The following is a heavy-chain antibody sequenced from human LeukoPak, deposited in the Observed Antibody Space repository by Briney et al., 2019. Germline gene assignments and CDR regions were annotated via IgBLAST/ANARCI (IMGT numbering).Heavy chain of an antibody. CDR2: ISSSSSTI. V-gene: IGHV3-48*01. CDR1: GFTFSSYS. D-gene: IGHD3-16*01. Sequence: GGSLRLSCAASGFTFSSYSMNWVRQAPGKGLEWVSYISSSSSTIYYADSVKGRFTISRDNSKNTLYLQMNSLRAEDTAVYYCASALGVGEPPHDCWGQGTLVTVSS. CDR3: ASALGVGEPPHDC. J-gene: IGHJ4*02.